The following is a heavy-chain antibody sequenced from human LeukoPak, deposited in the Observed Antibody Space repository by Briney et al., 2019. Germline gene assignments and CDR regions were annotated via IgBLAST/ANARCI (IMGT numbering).Heavy chain of an antibody. CDR1: GFTFSTYA. CDR3: ARVIRAAAGKGYFDH. V-gene: IGHV3-23*01. D-gene: IGHD6-13*01. CDR2: ISGSGGST. Sequence: PGGSLRLSCAASGFTFSTYAMSWVRQAPGRVLEWVSTISGSGGSTYHADSVKGRFTISRDSSKNTIYLQMNSLRGEDTAIYYCARVIRAAAGKGYFDHWGQGTLVSVSS. J-gene: IGHJ4*02.